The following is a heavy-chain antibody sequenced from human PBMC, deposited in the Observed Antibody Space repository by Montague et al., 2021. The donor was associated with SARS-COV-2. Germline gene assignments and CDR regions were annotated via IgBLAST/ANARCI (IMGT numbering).Heavy chain of an antibody. D-gene: IGHD3-10*01. Sequence: SDTLSLTCSVYGDAFISYSWNGVPYPPGERLEWVCEINHTGSTSYNPSLKRRVTMSIDSSNSQVSLKLSSMTAADTAVYYCATRSTLWFGEDWGQGTLVTVSS. CDR1: GDAFISYS. J-gene: IGHJ4*02. V-gene: IGHV4-34*01. CDR2: INHTGST. CDR3: ATRSTLWFGED.